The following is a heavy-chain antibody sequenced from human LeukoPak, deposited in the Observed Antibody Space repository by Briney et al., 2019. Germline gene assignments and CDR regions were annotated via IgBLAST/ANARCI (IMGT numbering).Heavy chain of an antibody. V-gene: IGHV4-34*01. J-gene: IGHJ4*02. Sequence: PSETLSLTCAVYGGSFSGYYWSWIRQPPGKGLEWIGEINHSGSTNYNPSLKSRVTISVDTSKNQFSLKLSSVTAADTAVYYCARWYDFWFYFDYWGQGTLVTVSS. CDR3: ARWYDFWFYFDY. D-gene: IGHD3-3*01. CDR1: GGSFSGYY. CDR2: INHSGST.